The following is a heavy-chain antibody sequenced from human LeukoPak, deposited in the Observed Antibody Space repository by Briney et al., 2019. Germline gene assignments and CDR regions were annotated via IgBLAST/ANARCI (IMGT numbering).Heavy chain of an antibody. CDR3: GSGSLNYFDP. V-gene: IGHV4-39*02. Sequence: PSETLSLTCTVSGGSISSSSYYWGWIRQPPGKGLEWIGSIFRTGSTYYSASLKSRVSISVDTSKNHIALKLTSVTASDTAVGFYGSGSLNYFDPWGQGILVSVS. J-gene: IGHJ5*01. CDR2: IFRTGST. CDR1: GGSISSSSYY. D-gene: IGHD3-10*01.